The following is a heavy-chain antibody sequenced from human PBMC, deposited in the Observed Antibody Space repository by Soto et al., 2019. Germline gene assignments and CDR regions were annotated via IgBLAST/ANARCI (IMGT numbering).Heavy chain of an antibody. Sequence: GGSLRLSCAASGFTFDDYGMSWVRQAPGKGLEWVSGINWNGGSTGYADSVKGRFTISRDNAKNSLYLQMNSLRAEDTALYHCARDSFAAAGDNDAFDIWGQGTMVTVSS. CDR2: INWNGGST. V-gene: IGHV3-20*01. CDR1: GFTFDDYG. D-gene: IGHD6-13*01. J-gene: IGHJ3*02. CDR3: ARDSFAAAGDNDAFDI.